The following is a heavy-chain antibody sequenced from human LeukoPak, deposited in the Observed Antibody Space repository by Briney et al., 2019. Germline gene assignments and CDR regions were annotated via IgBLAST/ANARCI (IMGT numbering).Heavy chain of an antibody. D-gene: IGHD2-15*01. CDR1: GGSFSGYY. CDR2: INHSGST. V-gene: IGHV4-34*01. Sequence: SETLSLTCAVYGGSFSGYYWSWIRQPPGKGLEWIGEINHSGSTNYNPSLKSRVTISVDTSKNQFSLKLSSVTAADTAVYYCARSCRGGSCYHDAFDIWGQGTMVTVSS. CDR3: ARSCRGGSCYHDAFDI. J-gene: IGHJ3*02.